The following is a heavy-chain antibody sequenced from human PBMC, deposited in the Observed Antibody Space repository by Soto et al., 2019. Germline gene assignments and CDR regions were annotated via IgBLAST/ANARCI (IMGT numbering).Heavy chain of an antibody. CDR1: GFTFSSYA. J-gene: IGHJ4*02. D-gene: IGHD3-22*01. Sequence: GGSLRLSCAASGFTFSSYAMHWVRQAPGKGLEWVAVISYDGSNKYYADSVKGRFTISRDNSKNMLYLQMNSLRAEDTAVYYCARGFGPYYYDSSGYYGYWGQGTLVTVSS. CDR3: ARGFGPYYYDSSGYYGY. V-gene: IGHV3-30-3*01. CDR2: ISYDGSNK.